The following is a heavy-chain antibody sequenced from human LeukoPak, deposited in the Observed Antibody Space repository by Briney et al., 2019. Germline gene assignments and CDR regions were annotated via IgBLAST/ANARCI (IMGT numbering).Heavy chain of an antibody. CDR3: AKFEWMNWFDP. D-gene: IGHD3-3*01. Sequence: PGGSLRLSCAASGFTFSDYYMSWVRQAPGKGLEWVSGISGSGSSTYYADSVKGRFTISRDNSKNTLYLQMNSLRAEDTAVYYCAKFEWMNWFDPWGQGTLVTVSS. CDR1: GFTFSDYY. CDR2: ISGSGSST. J-gene: IGHJ5*02. V-gene: IGHV3-23*01.